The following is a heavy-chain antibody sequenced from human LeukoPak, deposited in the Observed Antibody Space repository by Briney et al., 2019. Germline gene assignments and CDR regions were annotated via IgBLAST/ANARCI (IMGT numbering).Heavy chain of an antibody. Sequence: GGSLRLSCSASGFTFSTYSMNWVRQAPGKGLEWVSFISSSSTDIYYADSVKGRFTISRDNAKNSLYLQMNSLRAEDTAVYYCARDERYCSSTSCYFGYWGQGTLVTVSS. CDR3: ARDERYCSSTSCYFGY. CDR1: GFTFSTYS. V-gene: IGHV3-21*01. D-gene: IGHD2-2*01. J-gene: IGHJ4*02. CDR2: ISSSSTDI.